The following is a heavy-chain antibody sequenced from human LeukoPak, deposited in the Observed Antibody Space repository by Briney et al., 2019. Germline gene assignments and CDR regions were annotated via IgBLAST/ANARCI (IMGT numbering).Heavy chain of an antibody. D-gene: IGHD6-19*01. J-gene: IGHJ5*02. Sequence: GGSLRLSCAASGFTFSSYAMSWVRQAPGKGLEWVSVISGSGGSTYYADSVKGRFTISRDNSKNTLYLQMNSLRAEDTAVYYCAKRPREAVAGNYAWFDPWGQGTLVTVSS. V-gene: IGHV3-23*01. CDR3: AKRPREAVAGNYAWFDP. CDR1: GFTFSSYA. CDR2: ISGSGGST.